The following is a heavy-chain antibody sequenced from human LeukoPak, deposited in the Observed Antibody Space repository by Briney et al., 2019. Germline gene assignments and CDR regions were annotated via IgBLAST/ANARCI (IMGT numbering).Heavy chain of an antibody. D-gene: IGHD3-10*01. CDR1: GGSISSYY. Sequence: PSETLSLTCTVSGGSISSYYWSWIRQPPGKGLEWIGYIYYSGSTNYNPSLKSRVTISVDTSKNQFSLKLSSVTAADTAVYYCARDWAMVRGPRPYHYMDVWGKGTTVTVSS. V-gene: IGHV4-59*01. CDR3: ARDWAMVRGPRPYHYMDV. J-gene: IGHJ6*03. CDR2: IYYSGST.